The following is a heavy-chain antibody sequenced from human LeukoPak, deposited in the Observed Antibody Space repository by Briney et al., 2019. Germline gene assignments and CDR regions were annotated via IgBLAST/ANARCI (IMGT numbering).Heavy chain of an antibody. D-gene: IGHD3-3*01. V-gene: IGHV4-34*01. Sequence: SETLSLTCAVYGGSFSGYYWSWIRQPPGKGLEWIGEINHSGSTNYNPSLKSRVTISVDTSKNQFSLKLSSVTAAGTAVYYCARGLRSGYWGKTYYYYYYMDVWGKGTTVTVSS. CDR2: INHSGST. CDR3: ARGLRSGYWGKTYYYYYYMDV. J-gene: IGHJ6*03. CDR1: GGSFSGYY.